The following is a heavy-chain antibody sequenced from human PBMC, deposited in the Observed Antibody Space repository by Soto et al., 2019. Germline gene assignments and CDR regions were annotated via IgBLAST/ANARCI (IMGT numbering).Heavy chain of an antibody. V-gene: IGHV3-11*01. J-gene: IGHJ4*02. Sequence: GGSLRLSCAASGFSFRDYFMSWIRQAPGKGLEWVSYIGPYGNSIYYADSVKGRFTISRDDATNSLHLHMNSLRTDDTAVYYCARDDHTYGVYWGQGTPVTVSS. CDR3: ARDDHTYGVY. CDR1: GFSFRDYF. CDR2: IGPYGNSI. D-gene: IGHD2-21*01.